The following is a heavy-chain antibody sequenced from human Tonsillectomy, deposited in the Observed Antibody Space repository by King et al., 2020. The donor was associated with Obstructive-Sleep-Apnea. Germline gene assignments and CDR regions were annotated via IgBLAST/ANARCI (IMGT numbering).Heavy chain of an antibody. Sequence: QLQESGPGLVRPSETLSLTCNVSGGSIRSSSHYWAWVRQPPGKGLELIGGIYYSGTSNYNPSLRSRVTISIDASKNQFALKLTAVTAADTAVYFCARDNAGAGRYLHYWGQGTLVTVSS. CDR2: IYYSGTS. CDR3: ARDNAGAGRYLHY. V-gene: IGHV4-39*06. D-gene: IGHD6-19*01. J-gene: IGHJ1*01. CDR1: GGSIRSSSHY.